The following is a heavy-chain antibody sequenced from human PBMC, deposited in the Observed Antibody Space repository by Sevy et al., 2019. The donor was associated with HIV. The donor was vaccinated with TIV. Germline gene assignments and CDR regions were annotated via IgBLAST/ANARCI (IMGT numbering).Heavy chain of an antibody. D-gene: IGHD3-10*01. V-gene: IGHV1-18*01. J-gene: IGHJ4*02. CDR3: ARVPTYYYGSATYFES. CDR1: GYTFASEG. Sequence: ASVKVSCKASGYTFASEGISWVRQAPGQGLEWMGWIGAYNGNRTSAQKFQARVTLTIDTSTSTAFMELRGLRSDDTAMYYCARVPTYYYGSATYFESWGQGTLVSVSS. CDR2: IGAYNGNR.